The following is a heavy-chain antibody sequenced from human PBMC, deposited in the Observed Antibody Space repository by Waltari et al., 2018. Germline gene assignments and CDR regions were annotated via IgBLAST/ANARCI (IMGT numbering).Heavy chain of an antibody. D-gene: IGHD5-12*01. J-gene: IGHJ6*02. CDR2: IIPIFGTA. CDR3: ARGKAGGYDTASYGMDV. CDR1: GGTFSSYA. Sequence: QVQLVQSGAEVKKPGSSVKVSCKASGGTFSSYAISWVRQPHGQGLEWMGGIIPIFGTANYAQKFQGRVTITADESTSTAYMELSSLRSEDTAVYYCARGKAGGYDTASYGMDVWGQGTTVTVSS. V-gene: IGHV1-69*01.